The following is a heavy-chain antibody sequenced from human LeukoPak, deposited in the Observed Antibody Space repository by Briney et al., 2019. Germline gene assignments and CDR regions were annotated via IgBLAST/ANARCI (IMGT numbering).Heavy chain of an antibody. CDR1: GFTFSSYG. CDR2: IRYDGSKK. CDR3: ARAKDYYYYYMDV. Sequence: GGSLRLSCAASGFTFSSYGMHWVRQAPGKGLEWVAFIRYDGSKKYYADSVKGRFTISRDNSKNTLYLQMNSLRAEDTAVYYCARAKDYYYYYMDVWGKGTTVTISS. J-gene: IGHJ6*03. V-gene: IGHV3-30*02.